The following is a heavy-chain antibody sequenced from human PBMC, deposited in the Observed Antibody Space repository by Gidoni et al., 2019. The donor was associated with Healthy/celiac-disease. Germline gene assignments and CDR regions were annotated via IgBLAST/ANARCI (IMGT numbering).Heavy chain of an antibody. Sequence: QMQLVQSGPEVKKPGTSVKVSCTASGFTFTSSAVQWVRQSRVQRLEWIGWIVVGSSNTNYAQKIQERVTTTRDMSTSTAYMELSSLRSEDTAVYYCAARASGDIVVVPAAIGAFDIWGQGTMVTVSS. CDR3: AARASGDIVVVPAAIGAFDI. D-gene: IGHD2-2*02. CDR2: IVVGSSNT. V-gene: IGHV1-58*01. J-gene: IGHJ3*02. CDR1: GFTFTSSA.